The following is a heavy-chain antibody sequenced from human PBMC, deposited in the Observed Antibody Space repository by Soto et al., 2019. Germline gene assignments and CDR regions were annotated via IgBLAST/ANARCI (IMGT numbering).Heavy chain of an antibody. D-gene: IGHD3-16*01. J-gene: IGHJ5*02. Sequence: ASVKVSCKPSGYSFTNNDVTCVRQPTAQGLEWMGWMNPGSGDTVYAQKFQCRVTMIREIPLATAYMEMGSLRSDDTGIYYCERMAKFGLLNWLDPWGQGMVVTGS. CDR1: GYSFTNND. CDR2: MNPGSGDT. V-gene: IGHV1-8*01. CDR3: ERMAKFGLLNWLDP.